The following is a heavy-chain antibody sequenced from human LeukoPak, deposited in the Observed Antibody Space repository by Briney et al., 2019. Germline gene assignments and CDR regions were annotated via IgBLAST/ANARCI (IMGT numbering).Heavy chain of an antibody. V-gene: IGHV1-18*01. CDR2: ISAYNGNT. CDR3: ASSRGTVTTYDY. D-gene: IGHD4-11*01. CDR1: GYTFTSSG. Sequence: ASVKVSCKASGYTFTSSGISWVRQAPGQGLEWMGWISAYNGNTKYAQKLQGRVTMTTDTSTSTAYMELRSLRSDDTAVYYCASSRGTVTTYDYWGQGTLVTVSS. J-gene: IGHJ4*02.